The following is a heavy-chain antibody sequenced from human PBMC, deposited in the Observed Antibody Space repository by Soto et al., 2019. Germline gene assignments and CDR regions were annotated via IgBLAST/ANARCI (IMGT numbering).Heavy chain of an antibody. CDR3: AKDLDSSGCPDY. CDR1: GFTFSSYG. V-gene: IGHV3-30*18. Sequence: QVQLVESGGGVVQPGRSLRLSCAASGFTFSSYGMHWVRQAPGKGPEWVAVISYDGSNKYYADSVKGRFTISRDNSKNTLYLQMNSLRAEDTAVYYCAKDLDSSGCPDYWGQGTLVTVSS. CDR2: ISYDGSNK. D-gene: IGHD6-19*01. J-gene: IGHJ4*02.